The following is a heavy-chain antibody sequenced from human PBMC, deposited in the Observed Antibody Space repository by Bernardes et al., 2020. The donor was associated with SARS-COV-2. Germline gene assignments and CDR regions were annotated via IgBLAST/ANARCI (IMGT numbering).Heavy chain of an antibody. J-gene: IGHJ6*02. CDR3: SKESELVATPTKYDYAMDF. CDR2: IWPDGRNK. D-gene: IGHD2-15*01. V-gene: IGHV3-33*06. CDR1: GYSISNYG. Sequence: GETLTLTCAASGYSISNYGMRWFRQAPGKGLEWVAVIWPDGRNKYYTDSVKSRFTISRDNSKNTLYLQLSSLRFDDTAVYYCSKESELVATPTKYDYAMDFWGQGTTVTVSS.